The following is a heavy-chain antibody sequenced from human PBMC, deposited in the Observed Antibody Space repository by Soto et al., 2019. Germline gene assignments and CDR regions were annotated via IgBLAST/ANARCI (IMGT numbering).Heavy chain of an antibody. D-gene: IGHD7-27*01. J-gene: IGHJ4*02. V-gene: IGHV1-2*04. CDR3: ARDEGEGTGDPGFDY. CDR2: VNPNSGGT. Sequence: ASVKVSCKASGYTFTGYYMHWVRQAPGQGLEWMGWVNPNSGGTNYAQKFQGWVTMTRDTSISTAYMELSRLRSDDTAVYYCARDEGEGTGDPGFDYWGQGTLVTVSS. CDR1: GYTFTGYY.